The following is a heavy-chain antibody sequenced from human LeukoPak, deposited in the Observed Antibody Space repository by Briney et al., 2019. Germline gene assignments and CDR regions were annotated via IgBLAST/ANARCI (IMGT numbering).Heavy chain of an antibody. CDR2: ISSSSSYI. CDR3: AREGSVNYYYDISGYYNH. J-gene: IGHJ4*02. CDR1: GFTFSSYS. V-gene: IGHV3-21*01. Sequence: PERSLRLSCAASGFTFSSYSMNWVRQAPGKGLEWVSSISSSSSYIYYADSVKGRFTISRDNAKNSLYLQMNSLRAEDTAVYYCAREGSVNYYYDISGYYNHWGQGTLVTVSS. D-gene: IGHD3-22*01.